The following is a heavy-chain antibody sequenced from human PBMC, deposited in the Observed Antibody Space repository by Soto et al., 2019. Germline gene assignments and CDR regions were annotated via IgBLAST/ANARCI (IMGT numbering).Heavy chain of an antibody. CDR1: GLTISGKKY. CDR3: ATWHEREHAYDV. J-gene: IGHJ3*01. D-gene: IGHD1-1*01. CDR2: LYDVDGS. V-gene: IGHV3-53*01. Sequence: DVQLVESGGGLIQPGESLRLSCAAFGLTISGKKYVAWVRQAPWKGLEWVSALYDVDGSFYADSVKGRFTTSSDSSKTTVYLQMNELRPDDTAVYSCATWHEREHAYDVWGQGTTVTVSS.